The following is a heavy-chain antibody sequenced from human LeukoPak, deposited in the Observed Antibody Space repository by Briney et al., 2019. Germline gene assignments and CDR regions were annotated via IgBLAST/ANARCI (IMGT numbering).Heavy chain of an antibody. CDR1: GFTFSSYA. D-gene: IGHD6-13*01. J-gene: IGHJ4*02. CDR2: ISYDGNNK. CDR3: VRTWGSGYSAPPGD. Sequence: PGGSLRLSCAASGFTFSSYAMQWVRQAPGKGLEWVALISYDGNNKCYADSVKGRFTISKDNSKNTLYLQMNSLGAEDTAVYYCVRTWGSGYSAPPGDWGQGSLVTVSS. V-gene: IGHV3-30-3*01.